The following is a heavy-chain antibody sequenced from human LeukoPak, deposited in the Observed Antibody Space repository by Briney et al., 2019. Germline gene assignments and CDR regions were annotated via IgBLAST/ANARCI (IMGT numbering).Heavy chain of an antibody. D-gene: IGHD5-24*01. CDR2: ISGSGDTT. V-gene: IGHV3-23*01. CDR3: ARDLDDYNALAPVFQH. Sequence: GGSLGLSWLASGFTFHSYAMSWVGQAPGRGLHWVSAISGSGDTTYYADSVKGRFTIFRDNSKNTLYLQTKSLRADDTAVYYCARDLDDYNALAPVFQHWGQGTLVTVSS. CDR1: GFTFHSYA. J-gene: IGHJ1*01.